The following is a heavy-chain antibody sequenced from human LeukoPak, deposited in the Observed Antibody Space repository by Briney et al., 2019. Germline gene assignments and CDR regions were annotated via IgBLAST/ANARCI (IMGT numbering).Heavy chain of an antibody. Sequence: PGGSLRLSCAASGFTFSNAWMYWVRQAPGKGLEWVGRIKSKISGGTTDYAAPVKGRFTISRDDSKNTLYLQMNSLKTEDTAVYYCTTDAPYYYGSGTKTDAFDLWGQGTMVTVFS. CDR1: GFTFSNAW. D-gene: IGHD3-10*01. V-gene: IGHV3-15*01. CDR3: TTDAPYYYGSGTKTDAFDL. J-gene: IGHJ3*01. CDR2: IKSKISGGTT.